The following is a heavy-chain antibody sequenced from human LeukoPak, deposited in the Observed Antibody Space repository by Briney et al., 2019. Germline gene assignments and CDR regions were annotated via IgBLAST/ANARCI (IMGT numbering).Heavy chain of an antibody. V-gene: IGHV4-59*01. J-gene: IGHJ4*02. CDR3: ARDRGSAGGFDF. CDR1: GGSISGYC. D-gene: IGHD6-13*01. CDR2: VSYSGST. Sequence: SETLSLTCTVSGGSISGYCWSWIRQPPGKGLYWIAIVSYSGSTNYNPSLKNRVTMSRDTSKNQLSLKLSSVTAADTAVYYCARDRGSAGGFDFWGQGALVTVSS.